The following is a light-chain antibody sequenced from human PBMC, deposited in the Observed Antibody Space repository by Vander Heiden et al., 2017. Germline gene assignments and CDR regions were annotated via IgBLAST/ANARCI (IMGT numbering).Light chain of an antibody. Sequence: QSALTQPASVSGSPGQSITISCAGTRSDVGAYNYVPWYQQHPGKAPKLLIYDVITRPSGVSDRFSGSKSGDTASLTISGLQAEDEADYYCSSYTSSTTLVVFGGGTKLTVL. CDR2: DVI. CDR3: SSYTSSTTLVV. J-gene: IGLJ2*01. CDR1: RSDVGAYNY. V-gene: IGLV2-14*03.